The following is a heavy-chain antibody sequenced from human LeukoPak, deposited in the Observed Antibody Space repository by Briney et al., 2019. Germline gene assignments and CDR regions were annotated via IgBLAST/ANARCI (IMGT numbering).Heavy chain of an antibody. V-gene: IGHV3-21*01. CDR3: ARVPSDFWSGYYFDY. CDR2: ISSSSSYI. CDR1: GGSISSYY. J-gene: IGHJ4*02. D-gene: IGHD3-3*01. Sequence: SSETLSLTCTVSGGSISSYYWSWIRQPPGKGLEWVSSISSSSSYIYYADSLKGRFTISRDNAKNSLYLQMNSLRAEDTAVYYCARVPSDFWSGYYFDYWGQGTLVTVSS.